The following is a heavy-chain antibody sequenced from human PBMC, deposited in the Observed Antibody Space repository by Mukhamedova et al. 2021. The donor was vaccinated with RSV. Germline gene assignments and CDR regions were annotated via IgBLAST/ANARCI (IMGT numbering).Heavy chain of an antibody. Sequence: GLEWVGRIKNKTAGGTVDYVASVEGGFTISRDDSKNTLFLQMNSLKTEDTAVYYCATDWGSGTTLLGYFDLWGRGTLVTVSS. J-gene: IGHJ2*01. V-gene: IGHV3-15*07. D-gene: IGHD1-7*01. CDR3: ATDWGSGTTLLGYFDL. CDR2: IKNKTAGGTV.